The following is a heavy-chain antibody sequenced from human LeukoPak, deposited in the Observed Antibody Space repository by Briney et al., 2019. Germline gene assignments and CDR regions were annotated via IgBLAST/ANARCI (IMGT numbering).Heavy chain of an antibody. J-gene: IGHJ4*02. V-gene: IGHV3-23*01. CDR1: GFTFTDYA. Sequence: GGSLRLSCAASGFTFTDYAMSWVRQAAGKGLEWVSGISDTGRRTYYADSVKGRFTISRDNSKNTLYLQMNSLRTEDTAVYYCARSIAVGGNFDYWGQGTLVTVSS. D-gene: IGHD6-13*01. CDR2: ISDTGRRT. CDR3: ARSIAVGGNFDY.